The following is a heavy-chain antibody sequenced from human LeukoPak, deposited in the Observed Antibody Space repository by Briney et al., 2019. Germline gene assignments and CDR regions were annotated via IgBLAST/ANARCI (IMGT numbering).Heavy chain of an antibody. J-gene: IGHJ6*03. CDR2: ITDSGRTT. CDR3: ARRGRRIRGLSVTTHYYYMDV. CDR1: GFTVIDYY. Sequence: TGGSLRLSCVALGFTVIDYYMSWIRQPPGKGLNGLSYITDSGRTTYYADSVKGRFTIHRDNAKNSLYLQMSSLRAEDTAVYYCARRGRRIRGLSVTTHYYYMDVWGKGTTVTISS. D-gene: IGHD3-10*01. V-gene: IGHV3-11*01.